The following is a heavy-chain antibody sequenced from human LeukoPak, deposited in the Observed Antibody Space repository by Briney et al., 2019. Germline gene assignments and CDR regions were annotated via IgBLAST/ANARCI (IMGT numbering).Heavy chain of an antibody. CDR2: ISYTGTYI. CDR3: VPLNWNPPGDFDR. Sequence: PGGSLRLSCAASAFSLNAYNMNWVRQAPGKGLEWVSSISYTGTYIYYADSVKGRFTISRDNAQNSLYLQMNSLRAEDTAIYYCVPLNWNPPGDFDRWGQGTLVTVSS. V-gene: IGHV3-21*04. CDR1: AFSLNAYN. D-gene: IGHD1-20*01. J-gene: IGHJ4*02.